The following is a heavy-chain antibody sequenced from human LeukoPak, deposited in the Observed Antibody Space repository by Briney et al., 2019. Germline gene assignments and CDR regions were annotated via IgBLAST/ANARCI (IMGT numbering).Heavy chain of an antibody. Sequence: ASVKVSCKASGYTFTSYGIGWVRQAPGQGLEWMGCINTYNGNTNYAQKLQGRVTMTTDTSTSTAYMQLRSLRSDDTAVFYCARGSGSFDYWGRGTLVTVSS. CDR3: ARGSGSFDY. J-gene: IGHJ4*02. D-gene: IGHD3-10*01. CDR2: INTYNGNT. CDR1: GYTFTSYG. V-gene: IGHV1-18*01.